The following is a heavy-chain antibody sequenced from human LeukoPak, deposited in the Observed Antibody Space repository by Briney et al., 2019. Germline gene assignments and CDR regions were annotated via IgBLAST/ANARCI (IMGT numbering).Heavy chain of an antibody. D-gene: IGHD3-10*01. CDR3: ARDHGSMVRGVIGRSSDYYYHYYMDV. J-gene: IGHJ6*03. CDR2: IKQDGSEK. CDR1: GFTFSSRDW. Sequence: GGSLRLSCVASGFTFSSRDWMTWVRQAPGKGLEWVANIKQDGSEKNYVDSVKGRFTISRDNAKNSVDLQMNSLRVEDTAVYYCARDHGSMVRGVIGRSSDYYYHYYMDVWGKGTTVTVSS. V-gene: IGHV3-7*01.